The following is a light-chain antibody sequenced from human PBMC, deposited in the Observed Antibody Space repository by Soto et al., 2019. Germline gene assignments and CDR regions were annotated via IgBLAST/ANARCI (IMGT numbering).Light chain of an antibody. J-gene: IGKJ1*01. V-gene: IGKV3-15*01. CDR1: QRLRSP. Sequence: IVLTQVPGTLALSPGERATLCRRASQRLRSPLAWYHQNPGQAPRLLIHRASTRAPGTPARFSGSGSGTESPPTINTLHPEAFAVYYCQKYNNWPRTFGKGPKV. CDR2: RAS. CDR3: QKYNNWPRT.